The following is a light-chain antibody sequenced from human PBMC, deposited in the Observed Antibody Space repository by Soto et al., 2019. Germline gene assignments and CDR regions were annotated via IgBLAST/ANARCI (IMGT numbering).Light chain of an antibody. Sequence: QSVLTQPRSVSGSPGQSVTISCTGPSSDVGGYNYVSWYQQHPGKAPKLMIYDVSKRPSGVPDRFSGSKSGNTASLTISGLQAEDEADYYCCSYAGSYTLYVFGTGTKVTVL. V-gene: IGLV2-11*01. CDR2: DVS. CDR1: SSDVGGYNY. CDR3: CSYAGSYTLYV. J-gene: IGLJ1*01.